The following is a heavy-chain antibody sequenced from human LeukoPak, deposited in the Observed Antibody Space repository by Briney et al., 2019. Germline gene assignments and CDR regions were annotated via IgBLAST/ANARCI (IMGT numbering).Heavy chain of an antibody. CDR2: TYYRSKWYN. D-gene: IGHD2-15*01. V-gene: IGHV6-1*01. CDR1: GDSVSSNSAA. J-gene: IGHJ5*02. Sequence: SQTLSLTCAISGDSVSSNSAAWNWIRQSPSRCLEWLGRTYYRSKWYNDYAESVKSRITINPDTSKNQFSLQLNSVTPDDTAVYFCARSHGGSSNWFDPWGQGTLVTVSS. CDR3: ARSHGGSSNWFDP.